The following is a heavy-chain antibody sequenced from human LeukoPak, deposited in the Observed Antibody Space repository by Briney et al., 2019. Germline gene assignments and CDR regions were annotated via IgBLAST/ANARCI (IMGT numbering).Heavy chain of an antibody. Sequence: GGSLRLSCAASGFTFSSYEMTWVRQAPGKGLEGGSYISSSGSTIYYADSVKGRFTISRDNAKNSLYLQMNSLRAEDTAVYYCAKRCTGGSCYYWYFDLWGRGTLVTVSS. CDR3: AKRCTGGSCYYWYFDL. CDR2: ISSSGSTI. CDR1: GFTFSSYE. J-gene: IGHJ2*01. D-gene: IGHD2-15*01. V-gene: IGHV3-48*03.